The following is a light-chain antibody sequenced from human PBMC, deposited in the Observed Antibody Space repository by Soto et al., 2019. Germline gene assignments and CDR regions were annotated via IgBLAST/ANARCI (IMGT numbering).Light chain of an antibody. CDR2: KAT. J-gene: IGKJ2*01. V-gene: IGKV1-5*03. CDR3: QQYNEFQYT. CDR1: QTISSR. Sequence: DIQMTQSPSSLSASVGDRVTITCRASQTISSRLAWYQQKPGQAPKLLIYKATNLQTGVASRFSGSGSGTEFSLTISSLQPDDFAVYYCQQYNEFQYTFGQGTRLAI.